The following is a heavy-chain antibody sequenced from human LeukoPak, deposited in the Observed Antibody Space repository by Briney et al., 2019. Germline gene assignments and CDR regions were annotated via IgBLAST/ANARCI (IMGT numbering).Heavy chain of an antibody. Sequence: ASVKVSCKASGYTFSDYYLHWVRQAPGQGLEWVGWMNPNSGGTNFAQKFRGRVTMTRDTSITTAYMELTRLKSDDTAVYYCARGGVRTAASSLGYWGEGTLVTVSS. V-gene: IGHV1-2*02. CDR3: ARGGVRTAASSLGY. CDR1: GYTFSDYY. J-gene: IGHJ4*01. D-gene: IGHD6-13*01. CDR2: MNPNSGGT.